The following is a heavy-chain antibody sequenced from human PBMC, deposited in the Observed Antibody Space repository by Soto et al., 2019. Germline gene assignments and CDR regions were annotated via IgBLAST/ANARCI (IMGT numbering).Heavy chain of an antibody. J-gene: IGHJ4*02. CDR1: GGTFSSYA. D-gene: IGHD2-15*01. V-gene: IGHV1-69*13. Sequence: SVKVSCKASGGTFSSYAISWVRQAPGQGLEWMGGIIPIFGTANYAQKFQGRVTITADESTSTAYMELSSLRSEDTAVYYCARDFSGGNGIFDYWGQGTLVTVSS. CDR2: IIPIFGTA. CDR3: ARDFSGGNGIFDY.